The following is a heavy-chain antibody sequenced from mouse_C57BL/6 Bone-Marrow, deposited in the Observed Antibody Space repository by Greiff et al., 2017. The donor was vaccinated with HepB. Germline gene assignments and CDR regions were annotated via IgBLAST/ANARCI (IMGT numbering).Heavy chain of an antibody. CDR1: GYAFTNYL. J-gene: IGHJ2*01. CDR3: ARDLFSYYYGSSYVDY. Sequence: QVQLQQSGAELVRPGTSVKVSCKASGYAFTNYLIEWVKQRPGQGLEWIGVINPGSGGTNYNEKFKGKATLTADKSSSTAYMQLSSLTSEDSAVYFCARDLFSYYYGSSYVDYWGQGTTLTVSS. CDR2: INPGSGGT. D-gene: IGHD1-1*01. V-gene: IGHV1-54*01.